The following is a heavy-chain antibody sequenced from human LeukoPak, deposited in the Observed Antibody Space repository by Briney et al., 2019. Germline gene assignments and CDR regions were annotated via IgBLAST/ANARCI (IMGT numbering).Heavy chain of an antibody. V-gene: IGHV3-7*01. D-gene: IGHD3-9*01. CDR2: IKQDGSEK. J-gene: IGHJ4*02. CDR3: ARDPTYYDILTGYYRGYFDY. Sequence: GGSLRLSCAASGFTFSTYWMSWVRQAPGKGLEWVANIKQDGSEKYYVDSVKGRFNISRDNAKNSLYLQMNSLRAEDTAVYYCARDPTYYDILTGYYRGYFDYWGQGTLVTVSS. CDR1: GFTFSTYW.